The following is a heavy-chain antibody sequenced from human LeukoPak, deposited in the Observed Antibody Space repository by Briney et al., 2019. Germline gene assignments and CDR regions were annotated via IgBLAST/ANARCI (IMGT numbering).Heavy chain of an antibody. CDR1: GFTFSSYT. CDR3: ARDMFYSDSNGYFNYFDY. J-gene: IGHJ4*02. Sequence: GGSLRLSCAASGFTFSSYTMNWVRQAPGKGLEWVSSISIGGDYIYYEDSVKGRFTISRDNAKNSLYLQMNSLRAEDTAVYYCARDMFYSDSNGYFNYFDYWGQGALVTVSS. CDR2: ISIGGDYI. D-gene: IGHD3-22*01. V-gene: IGHV3-21*01.